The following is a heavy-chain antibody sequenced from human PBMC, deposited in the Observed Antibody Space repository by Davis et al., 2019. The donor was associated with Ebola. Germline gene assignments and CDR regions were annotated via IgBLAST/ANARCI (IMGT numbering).Heavy chain of an antibody. CDR1: GGSFSSYY. Sequence: MPSETLSLTCAVYGGSFSSYYWGWIRQPPGKGLEWIGSIYYSGSTYYNPSLKSRVTISVDTSKNQFSLKLSSVTAADTAVYYCASWGPYDYVWGSYGYWGQGTLVTVSS. J-gene: IGHJ4*02. D-gene: IGHD3-16*01. V-gene: IGHV4-39*01. CDR2: IYYSGST. CDR3: ASWGPYDYVWGSYGY.